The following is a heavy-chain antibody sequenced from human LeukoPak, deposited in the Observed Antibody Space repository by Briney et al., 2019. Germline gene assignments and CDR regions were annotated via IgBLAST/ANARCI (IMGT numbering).Heavy chain of an antibody. CDR1: GGTFSSYA. V-gene: IGHV1-2*06. CDR3: ATPRVDCSGGSCYEVWYYYYGMDV. CDR2: INPNSGGT. Sequence: AASVKVSCKASGGTFSSYAISWVRQAPGQGLEWMGRINPNSGGTNYAQKFQGRVTMTRDTSISTAYMELSRLRSDDTAVYYCATPRVDCSGGSCYEVWYYYYGMDVWGQGTTVTVSS. D-gene: IGHD2-15*01. J-gene: IGHJ6*02.